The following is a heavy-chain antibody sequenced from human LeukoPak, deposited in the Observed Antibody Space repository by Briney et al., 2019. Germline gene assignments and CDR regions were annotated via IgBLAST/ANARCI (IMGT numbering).Heavy chain of an antibody. D-gene: IGHD3-10*01. CDR1: GGTFSSYA. CDR3: ARNWVTMVRGNSEEAIAMDYYYYYMDV. J-gene: IGHJ6*03. V-gene: IGHV1-69*06. Sequence: SVKVSCKASGGTFSSYAISWVRQAPGQGLEWMGGIIPIFGTANYAQKFQGRVTITADKSTSTAYMELSSLRSEDTAVYYCARNWVTMVRGNSEEAIAMDYYYYYMDVWGKGTTVTVSS. CDR2: IIPIFGTA.